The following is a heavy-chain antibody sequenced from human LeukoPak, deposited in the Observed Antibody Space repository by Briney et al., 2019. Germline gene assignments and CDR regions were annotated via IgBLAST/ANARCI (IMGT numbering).Heavy chain of an antibody. CDR1: GFTFSSYA. CDR3: AREFSVDTAMPPDYGMDV. D-gene: IGHD5-18*01. J-gene: IGHJ6*02. V-gene: IGHV3-30-3*01. Sequence: GRSLRLSCAASGFTFSSYAMHWVRQAPGKGLEWVAVISYDGSNKYYADSVKGRFTISRDNSKNTLYLQMNSLRAEDTAVYYCAREFSVDTAMPPDYGMDVWGQGTTVTVSS. CDR2: ISYDGSNK.